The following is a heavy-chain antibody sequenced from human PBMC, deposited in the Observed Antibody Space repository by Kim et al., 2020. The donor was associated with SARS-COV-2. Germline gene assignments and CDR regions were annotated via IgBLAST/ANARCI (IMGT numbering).Heavy chain of an antibody. Sequence: GGSLRLSCAASGFTVSSNYMSWVRQAPGKGLEWVSVIYSGGSTYYADSVKGRFTISRDNSKNTLYLQMNSLRAEDTAVYYCARAPRQWLSNWFDPWGQGTLVTVSS. CDR3: ARAPRQWLSNWFDP. D-gene: IGHD6-19*01. J-gene: IGHJ5*02. V-gene: IGHV3-53*01. CDR2: IYSGGST. CDR1: GFTVSSNY.